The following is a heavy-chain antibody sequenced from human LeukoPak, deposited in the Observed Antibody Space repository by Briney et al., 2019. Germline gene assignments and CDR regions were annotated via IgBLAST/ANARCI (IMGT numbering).Heavy chain of an antibody. CDR2: ISAYNGNT. V-gene: IGHV1-18*01. D-gene: IGHD6-19*01. J-gene: IGHJ4*02. Sequence: ASVKVSCKASGYTFTSYGISWVRQAPGQGLEWMGWISAYNGNTNHAQKLQGRVTMTTDTSTSTAYMELRSLRSDDTAVYYCARSNPIAVAGTTTYYFDYWGQGTLVTVSS. CDR1: GYTFTSYG. CDR3: ARSNPIAVAGTTTYYFDY.